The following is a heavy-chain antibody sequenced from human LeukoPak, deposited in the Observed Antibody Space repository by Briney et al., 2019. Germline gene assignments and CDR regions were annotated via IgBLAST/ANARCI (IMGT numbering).Heavy chain of an antibody. V-gene: IGHV3-21*01. J-gene: IGHJ4*02. D-gene: IGHD5-24*01. Sequence: GGSLRLSCAASGFTFSSYSMNWVRQAPGKGLEWVSSISSSSSYIYYADSVKGRFTISRDNAKNSLYLQMNSLRAEDTAVYYCARGHVLEIATNFAPYYFDYWGQGTLVTVSS. CDR2: ISSSSSYI. CDR1: GFTFSSYS. CDR3: ARGHVLEIATNFAPYYFDY.